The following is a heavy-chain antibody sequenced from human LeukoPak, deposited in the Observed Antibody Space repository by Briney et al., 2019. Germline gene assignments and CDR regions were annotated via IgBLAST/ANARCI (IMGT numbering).Heavy chain of an antibody. D-gene: IGHD2-21*02. CDR3: ARAEHIVVVTAILAGYFDY. Sequence: QPGGSLRLSCAASGFTFSSYAMHWVRQAPGKGLEWVAVISYDGSNKYYADSVKGRFTISRDNSKNTLYLQMNSLRAEDTAVYYCARAEHIVVVTAILAGYFDYWGQGTLVTVSS. CDR1: GFTFSSYA. V-gene: IGHV3-30-3*01. J-gene: IGHJ4*02. CDR2: ISYDGSNK.